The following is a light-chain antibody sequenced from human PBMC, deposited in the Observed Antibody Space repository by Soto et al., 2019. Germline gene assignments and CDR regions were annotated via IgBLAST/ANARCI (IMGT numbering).Light chain of an antibody. CDR3: CSFSGTSTLYV. J-gene: IGLJ1*01. CDR2: DVN. Sequence: QSLLTQPRSVSWSPGQSVTISGSGSSSDVGGYNYVSWYQQHPGEAPKLMIYDVNERPSSGVPDRFSGSKSGNTASLTISGLQAEDEAEYYCCSFSGTSTLYVFGRGTKVTVL. V-gene: IGLV2-11*01. CDR1: SSDVGGYNY.